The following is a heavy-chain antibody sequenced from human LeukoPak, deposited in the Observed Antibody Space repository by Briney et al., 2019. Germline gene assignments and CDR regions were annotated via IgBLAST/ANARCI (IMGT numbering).Heavy chain of an antibody. V-gene: IGHV3-23*01. CDR2: ISGSGDIT. CDR3: EKVTGGTMIPFGGLDV. J-gene: IGHJ6*02. CDR1: GFTFSNYA. D-gene: IGHD3-16*01. Sequence: PGGSLRLSCAASGFTFSNYAMSWVRQAPGKGLEWVSAISGSGDITYYADSVKGRFTISRDDSRNTLYLQMNSLRAEDTAIYYCEKVTGGTMIPFGGLDVWGQGTTVTVSS.